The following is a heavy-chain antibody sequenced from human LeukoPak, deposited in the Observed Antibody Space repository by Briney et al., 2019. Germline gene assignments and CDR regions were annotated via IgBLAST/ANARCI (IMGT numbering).Heavy chain of an antibody. Sequence: SETPSLTCVISGDSVSSNGVAWNWVRQSPSRGLEWLGRTYYGSKWSNDYALSVKSRITINPDTSKNKFSLQLNSVTPEDTAVYYCTRGRNSAFDYWGQGTLVTVSS. J-gene: IGHJ4*02. CDR2: TYYGSKWSN. CDR1: GDSVSSNGVA. V-gene: IGHV6-1*01. D-gene: IGHD1-14*01. CDR3: TRGRNSAFDY.